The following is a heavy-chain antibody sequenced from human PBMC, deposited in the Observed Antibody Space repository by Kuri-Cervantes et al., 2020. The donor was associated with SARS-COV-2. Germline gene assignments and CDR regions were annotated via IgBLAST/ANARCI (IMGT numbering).Heavy chain of an antibody. D-gene: IGHD2-2*03. CDR1: GDSISSYY. Sequence: GSLRLSCTVSGDSISSYYWSWIRQPAGKGLEWIGRIYTSGSTHYNPSLESRVTMSIDTSRDQFSLRLSSVTAADTAVYYCAGGYTGWISNWGQGTLVTVSS. CDR2: IYTSGST. J-gene: IGHJ4*02. CDR3: AGGYTGWISN. V-gene: IGHV4-4*07.